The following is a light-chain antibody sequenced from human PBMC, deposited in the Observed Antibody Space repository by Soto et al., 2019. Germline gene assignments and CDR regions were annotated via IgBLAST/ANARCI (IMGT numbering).Light chain of an antibody. CDR2: SNS. CDR1: SSNIGTNT. CDR3: ASWDDSLNGVV. Sequence: QSVLTQPPSASGTPGQRVTISCSGSSSNIGTNTVNWYRQLPGTAPKLLIYSNSQRPSGVPDRFSGSKSGTSGSLAISGLQSEDEADYYCASWDDSLNGVVFGGGTKVTVL. V-gene: IGLV1-44*01. J-gene: IGLJ2*01.